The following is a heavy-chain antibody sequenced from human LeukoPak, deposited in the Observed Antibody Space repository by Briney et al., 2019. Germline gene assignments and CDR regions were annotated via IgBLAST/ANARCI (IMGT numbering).Heavy chain of an antibody. J-gene: IGHJ4*02. CDR3: ARSQSQSGSYRYYFAY. V-gene: IGHV4-61*08. Sequence: SETLSLTCSVSGVSVGSAGYYWTWIRQPPGKGLEWIGYVYYSGNSNYNPILKSRVTMSLDPSNNQFSLKLSSVTAADTAVCYCARSQSQSGSYRYYFAYWGQGTLVAVSS. CDR1: GVSVGSAGYY. CDR2: VYYSGNS. D-gene: IGHD3-16*02.